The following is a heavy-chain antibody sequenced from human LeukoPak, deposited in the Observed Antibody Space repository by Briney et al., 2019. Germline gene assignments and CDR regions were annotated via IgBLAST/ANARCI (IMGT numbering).Heavy chain of an antibody. CDR3: ASSQVPYNWNLDY. J-gene: IGHJ4*02. V-gene: IGHV4-61*01. D-gene: IGHD1-20*01. Sequence: SEALSLTCTVSSDSVSSASYYWSWIRQPPGKGLPWIGYIYYTGSTKYNPSLKSRVSISLDTSKNQFSLKLSSVTAADTAVYYCASSQVPYNWNLDYWGQGTLVTVSS. CDR2: IYYTGST. CDR1: SDSVSSASYY.